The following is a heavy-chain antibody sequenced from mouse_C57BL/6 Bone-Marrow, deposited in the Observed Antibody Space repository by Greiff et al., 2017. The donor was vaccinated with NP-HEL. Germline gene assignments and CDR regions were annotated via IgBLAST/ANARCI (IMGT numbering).Heavy chain of an antibody. CDR1: GYTFTSYW. D-gene: IGHD2-5*01. J-gene: IGHJ4*01. CDR2: IHPNSGST. V-gene: IGHV1-64*01. Sequence: QVQLQQPGAELVKPGASVKLSCKASGYTFTSYWMHWVKQRPGPGLEWIGMIHPNSGSTNYNEKFKSKATLTVDKSSSTAYMQLSSLTSEDSAVYYCARAYYSNYGGYYAMDYWGQGTSVTVSS. CDR3: ARAYYSNYGGYYAMDY.